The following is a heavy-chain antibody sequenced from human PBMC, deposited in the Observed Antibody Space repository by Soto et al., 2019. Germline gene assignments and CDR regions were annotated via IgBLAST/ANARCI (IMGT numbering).Heavy chain of an antibody. D-gene: IGHD3-10*01. CDR3: ARAGAGGLLWFGEYNWFDP. CDR2: IYYSGST. V-gene: IGHV4-59*01. Sequence: SETLSLTCTVSGGSISSYYWSWIRQPPGKGLEWIGYIYYSGSTNYNPSLKSRVTISVDTSKNQFSLKLSSVTAADTAVYYCARAGAGGLLWFGEYNWFDPWGQGTLVTVSS. CDR1: GGSISSYY. J-gene: IGHJ5*02.